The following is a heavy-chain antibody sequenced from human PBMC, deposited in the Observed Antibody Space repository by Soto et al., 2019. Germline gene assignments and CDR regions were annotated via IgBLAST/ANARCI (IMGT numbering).Heavy chain of an antibody. CDR3: ARATGADKEDY. CDR2: IKEDGSEK. J-gene: IGHJ4*02. V-gene: IGHV3-7*04. D-gene: IGHD3-10*01. CDR1: GFTFSSYW. Sequence: EVQLVESVGGLVQPGGPLRLSCAASGFTFSSYWMSWVRQAPGKGLEWVANIKEDGSEKYYVDSVKGRFTISRDNAKNSLYLQMNSLRAEDTAVYYCARATGADKEDYWGQGTLVTVSS.